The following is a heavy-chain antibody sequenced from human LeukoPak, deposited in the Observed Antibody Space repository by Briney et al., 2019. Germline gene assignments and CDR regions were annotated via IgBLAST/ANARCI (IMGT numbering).Heavy chain of an antibody. CDR1: GYTFTGYY. J-gene: IGHJ4*02. V-gene: IGHV1-2*02. CDR2: INPNSGGT. CDR3: ARDHGSGRGYFDY. Sequence: ASVKVSCKASGYTFTGYYMHWVRQAPGQGLEWMGWINPNSGGTNNAQKFQGRVTMTRDTSISTAYMELSRLRSDDTAVYYCARDHGSGRGYFDYWGQGTLVTVSS. D-gene: IGHD3-10*01.